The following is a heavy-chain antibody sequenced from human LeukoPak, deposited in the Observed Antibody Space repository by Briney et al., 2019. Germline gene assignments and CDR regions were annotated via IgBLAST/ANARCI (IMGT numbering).Heavy chain of an antibody. D-gene: IGHD3-22*01. J-gene: IGHJ6*03. CDR1: GGSISSSSYY. CDR3: ARQAVVYYYYMDV. CDR2: IYYSGST. V-gene: IGHV4-39*01. Sequence: LETLSLTCTVSGGSISSSSYYWGWIRQPPGKGLEWIGSIYYSGSTYYNPSLKSRVTISVDTSKNQFSLKLSSVTAADTAVYYCARQAVVYYYYMDVWGKGTTVTVSS.